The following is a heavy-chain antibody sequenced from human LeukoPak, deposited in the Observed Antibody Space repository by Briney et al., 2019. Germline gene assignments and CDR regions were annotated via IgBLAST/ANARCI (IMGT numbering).Heavy chain of an antibody. CDR2: IFYSGST. CDR1: GGSISTSNYY. J-gene: IGHJ4*02. D-gene: IGHD3-22*01. CDR3: ARVGYYYDSSGIDY. V-gene: IGHV4-39*01. Sequence: SETLSLTCTVSGGSISTSNYYWGWIRQPPGKGLEWIGNIFYSGSTYYSPSLKSRVTISLDTSRNQFSLKLSSVTAADTAVYYCARVGYYYDSSGIDYWGQGTLVTVSS.